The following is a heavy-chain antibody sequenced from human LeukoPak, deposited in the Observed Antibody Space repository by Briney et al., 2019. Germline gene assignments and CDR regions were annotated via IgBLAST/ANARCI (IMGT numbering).Heavy chain of an antibody. D-gene: IGHD6-13*01. CDR1: GFTFSSYA. Sequence: GGSLRLSCAASGFTFSSYAMSWGRQAPGEGLEWVSAIRGSGGSTYYADSVKGRFTISRDNSKNTMYLQMNSLRAADTAVYYCGRGSWYVWFDPWGQGTLVTVSS. CDR3: GRGSWYVWFDP. J-gene: IGHJ5*02. CDR2: IRGSGGST. V-gene: IGHV3-23*01.